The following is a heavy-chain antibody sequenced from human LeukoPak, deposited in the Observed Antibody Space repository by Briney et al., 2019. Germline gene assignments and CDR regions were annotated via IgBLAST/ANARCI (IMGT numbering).Heavy chain of an antibody. CDR1: GFTFSDYY. CDR2: ISSSGSTI. J-gene: IGHJ4*02. V-gene: IGHV3-11*04. Sequence: GGSLRLSCAASGFTFSDYYMSWIRQAPGKGLEWVSYISSSGSTIYYADSVKGRFTISRDNAKNSLYLQMNSLRAEDTAVYYCARELSSSWYFFDHSWGQGTLVTVSS. D-gene: IGHD6-13*01. CDR3: ARELSSSWYFFDHS.